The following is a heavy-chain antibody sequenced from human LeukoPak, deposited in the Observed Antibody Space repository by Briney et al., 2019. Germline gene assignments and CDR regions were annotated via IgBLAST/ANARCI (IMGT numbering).Heavy chain of an antibody. CDR3: ARAIPKYCSGTFCSSFGFDY. Sequence: PGGSLRLSCAASGFTFRSYDMHWVRHATGKGLEWVSTIGSAGDTYYPGSVKGRFTISRENAKNSLYLQMNSLRAGDTAVYYCARAIPKYCSGTFCSSFGFDYWGQGTLVTVSS. J-gene: IGHJ4*02. CDR1: GFTFRSYD. D-gene: IGHD2-2*01. CDR2: IGSAGDT. V-gene: IGHV3-13*01.